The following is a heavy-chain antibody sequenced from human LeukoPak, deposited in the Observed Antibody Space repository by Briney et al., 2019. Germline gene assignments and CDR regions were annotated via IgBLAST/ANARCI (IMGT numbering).Heavy chain of an antibody. Sequence: GASVKVSCKASGYTFTSYYMHWVRQAPGQGLEWMGIINPSGGSTSYAQKFQGRVTMTRDTSISTAYMEANRLTSDDTAVYYCARDNNGNSFEYWGQGTLVAVSS. V-gene: IGHV1-46*01. CDR2: INPSGGST. J-gene: IGHJ4*02. CDR3: ARDNNGNSFEY. D-gene: IGHD1-26*01. CDR1: GYTFTSYY.